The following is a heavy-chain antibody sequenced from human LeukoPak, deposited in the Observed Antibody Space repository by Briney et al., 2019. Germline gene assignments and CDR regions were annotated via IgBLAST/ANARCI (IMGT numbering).Heavy chain of an antibody. Sequence: SVKVSCKASGGTFSSYAISWVRQAPGQGREWMGGIIPIFGTANYAQKFQGGVTITADESTSTAYMELSSLRSEDTAVYYCARDRDVVVPAAIRDYDAFDIWGQGTMVTVSS. V-gene: IGHV1-69*13. CDR1: GGTFSSYA. CDR2: IIPIFGTA. D-gene: IGHD2-2*01. J-gene: IGHJ3*02. CDR3: ARDRDVVVPAAIRDYDAFDI.